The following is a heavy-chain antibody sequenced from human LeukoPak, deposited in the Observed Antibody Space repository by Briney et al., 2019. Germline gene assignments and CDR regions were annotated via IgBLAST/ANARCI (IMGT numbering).Heavy chain of an antibody. D-gene: IGHD3-3*01. CDR2: IKSKTDGGTT. CDR1: GFTFSNAW. V-gene: IGHV3-15*01. J-gene: IGHJ6*03. CDR3: TTMRFLEWLSTYYYYYYMDV. Sequence: GGSLRLSCAASGFTFSNAWMSWVRQAPGKGLEWVGRIKSKTDGGTTDYAAPVKGRFTISRDDSKNTLYLQMNSLKTEDTAVYYCTTMRFLEWLSTYYYYYYMDVWGKGTTVTVSS.